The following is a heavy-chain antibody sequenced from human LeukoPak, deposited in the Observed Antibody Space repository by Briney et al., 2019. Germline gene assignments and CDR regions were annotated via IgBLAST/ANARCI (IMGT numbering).Heavy chain of an antibody. CDR1: GFTFSTFV. CDR2: IYDGGVYT. J-gene: IGHJ4*02. D-gene: IGHD7-27*01. CDR3: VKGHWADD. Sequence: GGSLRLSCAASGFTFSTFVMSWVRQSPGKGLEWVSTIYDGGVYTYYADSVNGRFTISRGDSEDTLYLQMSSLRVEDTAKYYCVKGHWADDWGQGTLVTVSS. V-gene: IGHV3-23*01.